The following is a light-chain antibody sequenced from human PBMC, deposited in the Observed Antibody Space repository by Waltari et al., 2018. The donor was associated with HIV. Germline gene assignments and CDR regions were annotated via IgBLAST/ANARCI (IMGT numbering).Light chain of an antibody. CDR2: RNN. V-gene: IGLV1-47*01. Sequence: SVLTQPPSASGTPGQRVTISCSGSPSTTGSNDVFWYQHLPGAAPKLLIHRNNQRPSGVPDRFSGSTSGTSASLAISGLRSEDEADYYCVAWDDSLRGVVFGGGTKVAAL. CDR3: VAWDDSLRGVV. CDR1: PSTTGSND. J-gene: IGLJ2*01.